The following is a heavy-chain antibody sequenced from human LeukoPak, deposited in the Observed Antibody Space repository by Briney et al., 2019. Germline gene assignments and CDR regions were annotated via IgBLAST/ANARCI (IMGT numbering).Heavy chain of an antibody. Sequence: PSETLSLTCTVSGGSITRGSIYGGCIRPPAGEGLVWVGRFDISGRTTSNPSLKSRVTILEDMSKNQSSLKLNSLTAADTAIYFCARVTAEGWFDYWGQGTLVNVTS. J-gene: IGHJ4*02. CDR3: ARVTAEGWFDY. CDR1: GGSITRGSIY. D-gene: IGHD5-18*01. V-gene: IGHV4-61*02. CDR2: FDISGRT.